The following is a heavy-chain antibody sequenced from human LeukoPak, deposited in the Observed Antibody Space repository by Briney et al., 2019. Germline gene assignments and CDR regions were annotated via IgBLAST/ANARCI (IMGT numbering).Heavy chain of an antibody. CDR3: AKDPIRIGAAIQISAYYFDY. Sequence: PGGCLRLSCAASGFTFSSYGMHWVRQAPGKGLEWVAFIRYDGSNKYYVDSVKGRFTISRDNSKNTLYLQMNSLRAEDTAVYYCAKDPIRIGAAIQISAYYFDYWGQGTLVPVCS. CDR1: GFTFSSYG. CDR2: IRYDGSNK. D-gene: IGHD6-13*01. V-gene: IGHV3-30*02. J-gene: IGHJ4*02.